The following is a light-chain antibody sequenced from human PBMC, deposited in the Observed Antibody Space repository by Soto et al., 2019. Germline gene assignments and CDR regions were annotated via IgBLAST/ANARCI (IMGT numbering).Light chain of an antibody. J-gene: IGLJ1*01. V-gene: IGLV2-11*01. CDR2: DVS. CDR1: SSDAGGYNY. CDR3: CSYAGSYV. Sequence: QSVLTQPRSVSGSPGQSVTISCTGTSSDAGGYNYVSWYQQHPGKAPKLMIYDVSKRPSGVPDRFSGSKSGNTASLTISGLQAEDEADYYCCSYAGSYVFGTGTKLTVL.